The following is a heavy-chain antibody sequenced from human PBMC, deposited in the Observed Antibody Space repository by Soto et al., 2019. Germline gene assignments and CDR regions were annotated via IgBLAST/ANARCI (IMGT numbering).Heavy chain of an antibody. CDR1: GGSISSGDYY. CDR2: IYYSGST. J-gene: IGHJ6*02. V-gene: IGHV4-30-4*01. Sequence: QVQLQESGPGLVKPSQTLSLTCTVSGGSISSGDYYWSWIRQPPGKGLEWIGYIYYSGSTYYNPSLKSLVTISVDTSKNQFSLKLSSVTAADTAVYYCARDRIGYCSGGSCYSDYYYGMDVWGQGTTVTVSS. CDR3: ARDRIGYCSGGSCYSDYYYGMDV. D-gene: IGHD2-15*01.